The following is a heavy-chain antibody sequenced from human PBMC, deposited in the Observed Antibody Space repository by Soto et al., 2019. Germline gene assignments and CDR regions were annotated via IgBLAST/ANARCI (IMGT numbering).Heavy chain of an antibody. D-gene: IGHD1-1*01. CDR1: GYTFTSYD. Sequence: ASVKVSCKASGYTFTSYDINWVRQATGQGLEWMGWMNPNSGNTGYAQKFQGRVTMARNTSISTAYMELSNLRSGDTAVYYCARQERRYYYYMDVWGKGTTVTVSS. J-gene: IGHJ6*03. V-gene: IGHV1-8*01. CDR2: MNPNSGNT. CDR3: ARQERRYYYYMDV.